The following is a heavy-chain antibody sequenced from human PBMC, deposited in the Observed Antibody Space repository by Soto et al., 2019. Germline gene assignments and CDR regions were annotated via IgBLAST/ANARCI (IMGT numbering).Heavy chain of an antibody. CDR2: IYPGDSDT. CDR1: GYSFTSYW. V-gene: IGHV5-51*01. D-gene: IGHD6-6*01. CDR3: ARRRSSSWPTYYYYGMDV. Sequence: PGESLKISCKGSGYSFTSYWIGWVRQMPGKGLEWMGIIYPGDSDTRYSPSFQGQVTISADKSISTAYLQWSSLKASDTAIYYCARRRSSSWPTYYYYGMDVWGQGTTVTVSS. J-gene: IGHJ6*02.